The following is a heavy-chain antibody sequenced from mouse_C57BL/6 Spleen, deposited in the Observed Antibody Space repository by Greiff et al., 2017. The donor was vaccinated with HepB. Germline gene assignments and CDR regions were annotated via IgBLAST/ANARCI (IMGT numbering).Heavy chain of an antibody. CDR1: GYTFTSYG. D-gene: IGHD2-12*01. Sequence: VQLQQSGAELARPGASVQLSCKASGYTFTSYGISWVKQRTGQGLEWIGEIYPRSGNTYYNEKFKGKATLTADNSSSTAYLELRSRTSEDSAVDCCARERDSNDGFAYGGQGTRVTVAA. CDR2: IYPRSGNT. CDR3: ARERDSNDGFAY. V-gene: IGHV1-81*01. J-gene: IGHJ3*01.